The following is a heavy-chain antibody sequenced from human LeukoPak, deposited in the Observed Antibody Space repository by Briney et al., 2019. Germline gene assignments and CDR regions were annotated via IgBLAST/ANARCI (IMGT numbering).Heavy chain of an antibody. CDR2: ISGSGGSP. CDR1: GFTFSSYA. D-gene: IGHD6-13*01. V-gene: IGHV3-23*01. J-gene: IGHJ4*02. CDR3: AKNDYSTHTAWDH. Sequence: PGGSLRLSCAASGFTFSSYAMSWVRQAPGKGLEWVATISGSGGSPYYADSVKGRFTISRDNSKNTLYLQVNSLRAEDTAVYYCAKNDYSTHTAWDHWGQGTLVTVSS.